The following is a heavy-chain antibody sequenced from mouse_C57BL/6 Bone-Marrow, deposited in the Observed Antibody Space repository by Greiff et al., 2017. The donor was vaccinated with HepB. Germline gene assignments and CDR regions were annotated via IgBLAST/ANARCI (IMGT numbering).Heavy chain of an antibody. CDR3: ARNYGSSYGGHWFAY. CDR1: GYTFTSYW. J-gene: IGHJ3*01. D-gene: IGHD1-1*01. CDR2: IYPGSGST. V-gene: IGHV1-55*01. Sequence: QVQLQQPGAELVKPGASVKMSCKASGYTFTSYWITWVKQRPGQGLEWIGDIYPGSGSTNYNEKFKSKATLTVDTSSSTAYMQLSSLTSEDSAVYDGARNYGSSYGGHWFAYWGQGTLVTVAA.